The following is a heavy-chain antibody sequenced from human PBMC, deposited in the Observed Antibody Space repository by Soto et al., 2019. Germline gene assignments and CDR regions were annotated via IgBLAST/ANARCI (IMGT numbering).Heavy chain of an antibody. D-gene: IGHD3-16*01. Sequence: DVQMLESGGGLVQPGGSLRLSCAVSGLTFDTYAMSWVRQAPGKGLEWVANINPGGSEKNYVDSVKGRFTISRDNAKNSLFLQMNNLRAEDTAVYYCASLGRHGWGQGTTVTVSS. J-gene: IGHJ6*02. CDR3: ASLGRHG. CDR1: GLTFDTYA. CDR2: INPGGSEK. V-gene: IGHV3-7*01.